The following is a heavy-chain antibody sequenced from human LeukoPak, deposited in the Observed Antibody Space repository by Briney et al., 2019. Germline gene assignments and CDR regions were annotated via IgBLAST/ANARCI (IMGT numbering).Heavy chain of an antibody. J-gene: IGHJ4*02. CDR1: GGSISSGGYY. Sequence: SETLSLTCTVSGGSISSGGYYWSWIRQPPGKGLEWIGEINHSGSTNYNPSLKSRVTISVDTSKNQFSLKLSSVTAADTAVYYCASLVVPAAIRPYYFDYWGQGTLVTVSS. D-gene: IGHD2-2*01. CDR2: INHSGST. CDR3: ASLVVPAAIRPYYFDY. V-gene: IGHV4-39*07.